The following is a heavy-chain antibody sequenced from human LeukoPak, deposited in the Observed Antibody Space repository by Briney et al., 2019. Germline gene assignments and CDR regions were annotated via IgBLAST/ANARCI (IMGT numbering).Heavy chain of an antibody. CDR3: ARGHPLTGTTGYYYGMDV. D-gene: IGHD1-7*01. CDR2: MNPNSGNT. CDR1: GYTFTSYD. Sequence: ASVNVSCKASGYTFTSYDINWVRPATGQGLEWMGWMNPNSGNTGYSQKVQGRGTMTRNTSISTAYMELSSLRSQATAVYYCARGHPLTGTTGYYYGMDVWGQGTTVTVSS. V-gene: IGHV1-8*01. J-gene: IGHJ6*02.